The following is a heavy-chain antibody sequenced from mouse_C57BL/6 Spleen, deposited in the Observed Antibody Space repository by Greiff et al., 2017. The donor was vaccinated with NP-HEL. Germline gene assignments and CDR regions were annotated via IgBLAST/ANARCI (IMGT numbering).Heavy chain of an antibody. V-gene: IGHV5-9*01. CDR1: GFTFSSYT. CDR2: ISGGGGNT. J-gene: IGHJ4*01. CDR3: ARQGDYYGSLYYYAMDY. D-gene: IGHD1-1*01. Sequence: EVQLVESGGGLVKPGGSLKLSCAASGFTFSSYTMSWVRQTPEKRLEWVATISGGGGNTYYPDSVKGRFTISRDNAKNTMYLQMSSLSSEDTALYYCARQGDYYGSLYYYAMDYWGQGPSVTVSS.